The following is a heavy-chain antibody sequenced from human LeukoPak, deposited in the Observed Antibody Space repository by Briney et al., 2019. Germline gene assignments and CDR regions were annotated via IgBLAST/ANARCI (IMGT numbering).Heavy chain of an antibody. J-gene: IGHJ5*02. CDR1: VGSISRYY. CDR2: IYYGGIT. D-gene: IGHD4-17*01. V-gene: IGHV4-59*01. CDR3: ARAARDYGPYKWFDP. Sequence: SEPLSLTCTVRVGSISRYYWSWIRQPPGKGLEWIGYIYYGGITNYSPSLKRRVTISVDTSKNQFSLNLSSVTAADTAVYYCARAARDYGPYKWFDPWGQGTLVTVSS.